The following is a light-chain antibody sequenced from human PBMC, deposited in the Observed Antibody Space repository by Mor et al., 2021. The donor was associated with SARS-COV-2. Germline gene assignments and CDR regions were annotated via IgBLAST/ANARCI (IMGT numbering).Light chain of an antibody. V-gene: IGLV2-14*01. CDR2: EDN. Sequence: GGYKYVSWYQQHPGKAPKLKIYEDNNRPSGVSNRFSGSKSGNTASLTISGILGEDEADYYCSSYTSNSTHYVLGTGTMVTVL. CDR1: GGYKY. CDR3: SSYTSNSTHYV. J-gene: IGLJ1*01.